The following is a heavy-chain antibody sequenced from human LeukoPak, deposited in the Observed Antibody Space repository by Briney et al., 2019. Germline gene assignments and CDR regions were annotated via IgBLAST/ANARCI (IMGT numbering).Heavy chain of an antibody. CDR3: ARLCDRQGTGAFDI. CDR1: GGSISSYY. V-gene: IGHV4-59*01. CDR2: IYYSGST. D-gene: IGHD1-1*01. J-gene: IGHJ3*02. Sequence: PSETLSLTCTVSGGSISSYYWSWIRQPPGKGLEWIGYIYYSGSTNYNPSLKSRVTISVDTSKNQFSLKLSSVTAADTAVYYCARLCDRQGTGAFDIWGQGTMVTVSS.